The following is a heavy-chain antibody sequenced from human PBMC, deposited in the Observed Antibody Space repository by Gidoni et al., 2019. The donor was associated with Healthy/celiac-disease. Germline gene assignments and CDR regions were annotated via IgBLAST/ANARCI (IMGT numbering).Heavy chain of an antibody. D-gene: IGHD3-22*01. Sequence: QVQLQQWGAGLLKPSETLSLTCAVYGGSFSGYYWSWIRQPPGKGLEWIGEINHSGSNNYNPSLKSRVTISVDTSKNQFSLKLSSVTAADTAVYYCARGPYYYDSSGFHWFDPWGQGTLVTVSS. CDR2: INHSGSN. CDR1: GGSFSGYY. V-gene: IGHV4-34*01. CDR3: ARGPYYYDSSGFHWFDP. J-gene: IGHJ5*02.